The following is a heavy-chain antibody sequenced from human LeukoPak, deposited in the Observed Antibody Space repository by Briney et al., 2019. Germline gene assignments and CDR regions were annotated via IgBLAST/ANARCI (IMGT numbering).Heavy chain of an antibody. Sequence: GGSLRLSCAASGFTFSSYAMRWVRQAPGKGLEWVAVISYDGSNKYYADSVKGRFTISRDNSKNTLYLQMNSLRAEDTAVYYCARADRRLWRVGAKGSRDAFDIWGQGTMVTVSS. D-gene: IGHD5-18*01. CDR2: ISYDGSNK. J-gene: IGHJ3*02. CDR3: ARADRRLWRVGAKGSRDAFDI. CDR1: GFTFSSYA. V-gene: IGHV3-30-3*01.